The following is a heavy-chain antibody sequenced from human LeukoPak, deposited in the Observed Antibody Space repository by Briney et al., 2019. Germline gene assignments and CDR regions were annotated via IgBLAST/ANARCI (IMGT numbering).Heavy chain of an antibody. D-gene: IGHD3-3*01. J-gene: IGHJ4*02. V-gene: IGHV4-4*02. Sequence: PSETLSLTCAVSGGSISSSHWWSWVRQPPRKGLEWIGEIYHSGSTNYNLSLKSRVTISVDKSKNQFSLKLSSVTAADTAVYYCARDRAGGLRFVEWLSAFDYWGQGTLVTVSS. CDR2: IYHSGST. CDR3: ARDRAGGLRFVEWLSAFDY. CDR1: GGSISSSHW.